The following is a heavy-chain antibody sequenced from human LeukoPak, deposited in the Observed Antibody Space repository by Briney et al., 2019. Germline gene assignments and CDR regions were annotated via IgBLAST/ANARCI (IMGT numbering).Heavy chain of an antibody. D-gene: IGHD2-15*01. CDR2: INNDGSGT. CDR3: VRGGESTWS. J-gene: IGHJ5*02. Sequence: PGGSLRLSCAASGFTFSSYWMHWVRQAPGKGLVWVSRINNDGSGTTYADSVKGRFTISRDDAKNTLYLQMNSLRAEDTAVYYCVRGGESTWSWGQGTLVTVSS. CDR1: GFTFSSYW. V-gene: IGHV3-74*01.